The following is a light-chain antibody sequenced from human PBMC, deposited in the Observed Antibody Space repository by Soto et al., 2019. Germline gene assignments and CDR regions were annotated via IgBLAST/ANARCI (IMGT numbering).Light chain of an antibody. Sequence: LTQPASVSGSPGQSITISCTGTSSYVGGYNYVSWYQQHPGKAPKLMIYEVSNRPSGVSNRFSGSKSGLTASLTISGLQAEDEADYYCSSFTTSRFYVFGPGTKVTVL. J-gene: IGLJ1*01. CDR3: SSFTTSRFYV. CDR1: SSYVGGYNY. CDR2: EVS. V-gene: IGLV2-14*01.